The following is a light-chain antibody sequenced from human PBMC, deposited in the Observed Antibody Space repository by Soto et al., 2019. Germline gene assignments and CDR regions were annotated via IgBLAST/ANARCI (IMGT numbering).Light chain of an antibody. CDR3: QQRSNWPLT. Sequence: EIVLTQSPATLSLSPGERATLSCRASQRVSSNLAWYQQNPGQAPRLLIYDASNRATGIPARFSGSGSGTDFTLTISSLEPEDFAVYYCQQRSNWPLTFGGGTKVEIK. V-gene: IGKV3-11*01. J-gene: IGKJ4*01. CDR2: DAS. CDR1: QRVSSN.